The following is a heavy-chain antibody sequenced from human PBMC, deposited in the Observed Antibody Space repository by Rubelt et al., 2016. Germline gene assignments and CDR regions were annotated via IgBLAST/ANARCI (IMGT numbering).Heavy chain of an antibody. CDR3: ARVEYYYDSSGYSDY. D-gene: IGHD3-22*01. Sequence: QVQLVQSGAEVKKPGASVKVSCKASGYTFTSYDISWLRQAPGQGLEWMGWFSAYHGNTNYAQKLQGRGTMTTDTSTRTAYMGLRSLRSDDTAVYYCARVEYYYDSSGYSDYWGQGTLVTVSS. J-gene: IGHJ4*02. CDR1: GYTFTSYD. V-gene: IGHV1-18*01. CDR2: FSAYHGNT.